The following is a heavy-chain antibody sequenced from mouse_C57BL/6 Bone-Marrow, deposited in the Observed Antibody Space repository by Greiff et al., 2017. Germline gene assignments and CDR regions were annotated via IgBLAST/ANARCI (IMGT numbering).Heavy chain of an antibody. CDR3: ARLGDGYYRYAMDY. CDR2: INPSSGYT. J-gene: IGHJ4*01. CDR1: GYTFTSYT. V-gene: IGHV1-4*01. Sequence: QVQLQQSGAELARPGASVKMSCKASGYTFTSYTMHWVKQRPGQGLEWIGYINPSSGYTKYNQKFKDKATLTADKSSSTAYMQLSSLTSEDSAVYYCARLGDGYYRYAMDYGGQGTSVTVSS. D-gene: IGHD2-3*01.